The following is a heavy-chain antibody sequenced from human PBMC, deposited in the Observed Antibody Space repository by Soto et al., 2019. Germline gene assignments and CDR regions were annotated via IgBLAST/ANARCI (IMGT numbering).Heavy chain of an antibody. D-gene: IGHD3-10*01. J-gene: IGHJ4*02. Sequence: QVQLQESGPGLVKPSETLSLTCTVSGGSVSSGSDYWSWIRQPPGKALEWIGFIDYSGSTDINPYFKSRLTISIDTSKNQFSLRLDSVTAADTAVYYCVRDRSFGSGRYSDYWGQGTLVTVSS. V-gene: IGHV4-61*01. CDR2: IDYSGST. CDR1: GGSVSSGSDY. CDR3: VRDRSFGSGRYSDY.